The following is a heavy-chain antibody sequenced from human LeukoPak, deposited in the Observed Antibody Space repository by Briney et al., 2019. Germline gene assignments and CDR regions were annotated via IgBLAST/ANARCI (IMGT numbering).Heavy chain of an antibody. CDR1: GFTFSSYG. CDR3: AKDGADIVVVVAAPLSYYYYGVDV. D-gene: IGHD2-15*01. V-gene: IGHV3-30*18. Sequence: PGRSLRLSCAASGFTFSSYGMHWVRQAPGKGLEWVAVISYDGSNKYYADSVKGRFTISRDNSKNTLYLQMNSLRAEDTGVYYCAKDGADIVVVVAAPLSYYYYGVDVWGQGTTVTVSS. J-gene: IGHJ6*02. CDR2: ISYDGSNK.